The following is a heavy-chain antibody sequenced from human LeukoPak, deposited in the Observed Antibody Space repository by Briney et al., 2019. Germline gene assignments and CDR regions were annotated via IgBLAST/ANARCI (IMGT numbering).Heavy chain of an antibody. CDR1: GGSISSYY. V-gene: IGHV4-59*01. CDR2: IYYSGST. CDR3: TGIAVAGTVVDY. Sequence: SGTLSLTCTVSGGSISSYYWSWIRQPPGKGLEWIGYIYYSGSTNYNPSLKSRVTISVDTSKNQFSLKLSSVTAADTAVYYCTGIAVAGTVVDYWGQGTLVTVSS. J-gene: IGHJ4*02. D-gene: IGHD6-19*01.